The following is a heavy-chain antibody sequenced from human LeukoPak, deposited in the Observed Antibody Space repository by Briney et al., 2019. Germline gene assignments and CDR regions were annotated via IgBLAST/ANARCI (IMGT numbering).Heavy chain of an antibody. CDR3: VRVGSVAGSDYLDY. Sequence: QFLDWVRQAPGKGLEGVGRSRNKAKSYTTKYAASVKGRFTISRDDSKNSLYLQMNSLKTEDTAVYYCVRVGSVAGSDYLDYWGQGTLVTVSS. D-gene: IGHD6-19*01. CDR2: SRNKAKSYTT. CDR1: QF. V-gene: IGHV3-72*01. J-gene: IGHJ4*02.